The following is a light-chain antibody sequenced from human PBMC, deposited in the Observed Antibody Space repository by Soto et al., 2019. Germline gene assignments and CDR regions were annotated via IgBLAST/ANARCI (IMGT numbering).Light chain of an antibody. CDR2: SAS. CDR1: KSVKNN. CDR3: QHYDEWPLT. J-gene: IGKJ4*01. Sequence: EIVMTQSPATLSVSQGERVTLSCRASKSVKNNLAWYQQKPGQAPGLLIYSASGRATGIPARFSGSGSGTEFTLTISSLQSEDFAVYYCQHYDEWPLTFGGGTKVEIK. V-gene: IGKV3-15*01.